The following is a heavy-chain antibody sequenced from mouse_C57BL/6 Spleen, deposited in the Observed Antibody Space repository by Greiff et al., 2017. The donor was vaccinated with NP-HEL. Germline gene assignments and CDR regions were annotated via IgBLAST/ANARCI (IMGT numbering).Heavy chain of an antibody. CDR2: ISYDGSN. CDR3: ARGGDYDGYYYAMDY. J-gene: IGHJ4*01. CDR1: GYSITSGYY. Sequence: EVKVEESGPGLVKPSQSLSLTCSVTGYSITSGYYWNWIRQFPGNKLEWMGYISYDGSNNYNPSLKNRISITRDTSKNQFFLKLNSVTTEDTATDYCARGGDYDGYYYAMDYWGQGTSVTVSS. V-gene: IGHV3-6*01. D-gene: IGHD2-4*01.